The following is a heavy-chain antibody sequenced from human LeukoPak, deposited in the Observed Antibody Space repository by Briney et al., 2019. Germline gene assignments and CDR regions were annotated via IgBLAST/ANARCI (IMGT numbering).Heavy chain of an antibody. Sequence: GGSLRLSCAASGFTFSSYAMSWVRQAPGKGLEWVSTISSSGTYYADSVKGRFTISRDNAKNSLYLQMNSLRAEDTAVYYCARSSHSSGWEFDYWGQGTLVTDSS. CDR1: GFTFSSYA. CDR2: ISSSGT. J-gene: IGHJ4*02. D-gene: IGHD6-19*01. V-gene: IGHV3-23*01. CDR3: ARSSHSSGWEFDY.